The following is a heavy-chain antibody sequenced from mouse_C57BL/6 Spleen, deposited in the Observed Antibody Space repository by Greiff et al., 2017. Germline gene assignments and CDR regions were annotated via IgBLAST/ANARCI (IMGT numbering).Heavy chain of an antibody. CDR3: ARPLYYGNYVPFAY. CDR1: GVDFSRYW. V-gene: IGHV4-1*01. CDR2: INPDSSTI. Sequence: EASGVDFSRYWMSWVRRAPGKGLEWIGEINPDSSTINYAPSLKDKFIISRDNAKNTLYLQMSKVRSEDTALYYCARPLYYGNYVPFAYWGQGTLVTVSA. D-gene: IGHD2-1*01. J-gene: IGHJ3*01.